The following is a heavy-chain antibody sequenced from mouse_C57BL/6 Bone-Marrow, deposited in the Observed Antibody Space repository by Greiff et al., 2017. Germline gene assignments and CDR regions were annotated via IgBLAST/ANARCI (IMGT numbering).Heavy chain of an antibody. CDR3: AKTFYGNYWYFDV. CDR2: IWRGGST. Sequence: VHLVESGPGLVQPSQSLSITCTVSGFSLTSYGVHWVRQSPGKGLEWLGVIWRGGSTDYNAAFMSRLSITKDNSKSQVFFKMNSLQADDTAIYYCAKTFYGNYWYFDVWGTGTTVTVSS. CDR1: GFSLTSYG. D-gene: IGHD2-10*01. V-gene: IGHV2-5*01. J-gene: IGHJ1*03.